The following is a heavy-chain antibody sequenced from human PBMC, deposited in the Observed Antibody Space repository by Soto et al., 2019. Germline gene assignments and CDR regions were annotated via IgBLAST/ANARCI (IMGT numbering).Heavy chain of an antibody. Sequence: EVELLESGGGLVKPGGSLRLSCAASGFTFSYYAMSWVRQAPGKGLEWVSTITSGGSTCYADSVKGRFTISRDNSKSTVYLQMISLRAEDAAVYYCAKDRDYGGKRLNYWGQGTLVTVSS. D-gene: IGHD4-17*01. J-gene: IGHJ4*02. V-gene: IGHV3-23*01. CDR3: AKDRDYGGKRLNY. CDR2: ITSGGST. CDR1: GFTFSYYA.